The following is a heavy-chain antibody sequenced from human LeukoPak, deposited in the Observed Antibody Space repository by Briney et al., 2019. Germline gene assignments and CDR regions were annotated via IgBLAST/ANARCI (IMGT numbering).Heavy chain of an antibody. CDR2: FDPEDGET. J-gene: IGHJ4*02. CDR3: ATDGPYYYDSSGYGN. D-gene: IGHD3-22*01. V-gene: IGHV1-24*01. CDR1: GYTLTELS. Sequence: EASVTVSCKVSGYTLTELSMHWLRQAPGKGLEWMGGFDPEDGETIYAQKFQGRVTMTEDTSTDTAYMELSSLRSDDTAVYYCATDGPYYYDSSGYGNWGQGTLVTVSS.